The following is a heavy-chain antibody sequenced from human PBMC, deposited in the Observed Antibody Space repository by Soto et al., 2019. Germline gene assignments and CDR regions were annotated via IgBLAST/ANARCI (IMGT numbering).Heavy chain of an antibody. D-gene: IGHD2-2*03. Sequence: EVQLLESGGGLVQPGGSLRLSCAASGFTFSSYAMSWVRQAPGKGLEWVSAISGSGGSTYYAHSVKGRFTISRDNSKNTRYLQMNSLRADDTAVYYCAKGVGIVVVPAAIGSDYWGQGTLVTVSS. CDR2: ISGSGGST. V-gene: IGHV3-23*01. CDR3: AKGVGIVVVPAAIGSDY. J-gene: IGHJ4*02. CDR1: GFTFSSYA.